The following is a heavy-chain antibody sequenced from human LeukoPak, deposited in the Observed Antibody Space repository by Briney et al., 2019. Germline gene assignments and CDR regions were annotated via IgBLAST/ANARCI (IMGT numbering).Heavy chain of an antibody. V-gene: IGHV7-4-1*02. CDR2: IDTNTGNP. Sequence: EASVKVSCTGSGYTFTKYAISWVRQAPGQGLEYMGWIDTNTGNPTYAQGFTGRFVFSLDTSVSTAYLQISSLKAEDSAIYFCANCYDSSGFFAYWGQGTLVTVSS. CDR1: GYTFTKYA. CDR3: ANCYDSSGFFAY. J-gene: IGHJ4*02. D-gene: IGHD3-22*01.